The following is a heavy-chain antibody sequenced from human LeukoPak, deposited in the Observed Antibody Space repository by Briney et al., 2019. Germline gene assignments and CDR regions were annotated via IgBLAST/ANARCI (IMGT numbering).Heavy chain of an antibody. J-gene: IGHJ5*02. Sequence: SVKVSCEASGGTFSSYAISWVRQAPGQGLGWMGGIIPIFGTANYAQKFQGRVTITADESTSTAYMELSSLRSEDTAVYYCARDQVDTAMVNWFDPWGQGTLVTVSS. CDR3: ARDQVDTAMVNWFDP. D-gene: IGHD5-18*01. V-gene: IGHV1-69*13. CDR1: GGTFSSYA. CDR2: IIPIFGTA.